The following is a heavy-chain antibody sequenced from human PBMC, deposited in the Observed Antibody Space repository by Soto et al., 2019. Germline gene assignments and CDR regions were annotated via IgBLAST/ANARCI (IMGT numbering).Heavy chain of an antibody. CDR3: AKGAPLSPGAFDI. CDR2: ISYDGSNK. CDR1: GFTFSSYG. J-gene: IGHJ3*02. V-gene: IGHV3-30*18. Sequence: QVQLVESGGGVVQPGRSLRLSCAASGFTFSSYGMHWVRQAPGKGLEWVAVISYDGSNKYCADSVKGRFTISRDNSKNTLYLQMNSLRAEDTAVYYCAKGAPLSPGAFDIWGQGTMVTVSS.